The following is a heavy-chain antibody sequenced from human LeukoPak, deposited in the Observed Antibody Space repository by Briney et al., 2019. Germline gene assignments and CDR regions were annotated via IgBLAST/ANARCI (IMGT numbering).Heavy chain of an antibody. CDR3: ARNTGGTLNI. CDR2: INPDDSHT. CDR1: GYNFPKSW. Sequence: RHGESLKISCKASGYNFPKSWIGWVRQTPGKGLQWMGRINPDDSHTQYIVSLQGHITISADKSINTVHLQWTSLRASDSATYFCARNTGGTLNIWGQGTLVTVSS. D-gene: IGHD2/OR15-2a*01. V-gene: IGHV5-10-1*01. J-gene: IGHJ4*02.